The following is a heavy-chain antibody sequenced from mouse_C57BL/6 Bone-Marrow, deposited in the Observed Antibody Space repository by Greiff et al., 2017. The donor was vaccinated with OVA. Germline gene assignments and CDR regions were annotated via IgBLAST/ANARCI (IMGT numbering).Heavy chain of an antibody. CDR2: IDPENGYT. D-gene: IGHD4-1*01. Sequence: VHVKQSGAELVRPGASVKLSCTASGFNIKDDYMHWVKQRPEQGLEWIGWIDPENGYTEYASKFQGKATITADTSSNTAYLQLSSLTSEDTAVYYCTLTGPAWFAYWGQGTLVTVSA. CDR1: GFNIKDDY. V-gene: IGHV14-4*01. CDR3: TLTGPAWFAY. J-gene: IGHJ3*01.